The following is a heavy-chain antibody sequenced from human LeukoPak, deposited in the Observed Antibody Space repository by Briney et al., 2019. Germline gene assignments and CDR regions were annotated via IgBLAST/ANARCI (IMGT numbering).Heavy chain of an antibody. Sequence: NTSETLSLTCTVSGGSISTYYGNWIRQAPGKGLEWIGYIYYSGSTNYNPSLKSRVTISVDTSRNQFSLKLSSVTAADTAVYYCARAQVDYNNGPGSQGYYSNGMDVWGQGTTVTVSS. CDR2: IYYSGST. V-gene: IGHV4-59*01. CDR1: GGSISTYY. J-gene: IGHJ6*02. CDR3: ARAQVDYNNGPGSQGYYSNGMDV. D-gene: IGHD4-11*01.